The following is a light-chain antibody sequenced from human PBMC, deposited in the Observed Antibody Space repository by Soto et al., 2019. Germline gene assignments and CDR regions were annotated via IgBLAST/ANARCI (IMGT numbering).Light chain of an antibody. CDR2: DAS. CDR3: QQYDILPIT. CDR1: QTVERW. Sequence: GGRVIITCRASQTVERWMAWYQQKPGKAPNLLIYDASNLEIGVPSRFSGSGSGTHFTFTISSLQTEDIGTYYCQQYDILPITFGRGTRLEIK. J-gene: IGKJ5*01. V-gene: IGKV1-33*01.